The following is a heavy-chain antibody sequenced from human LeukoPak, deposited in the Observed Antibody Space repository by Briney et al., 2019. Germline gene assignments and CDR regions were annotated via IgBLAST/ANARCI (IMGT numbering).Heavy chain of an antibody. CDR3: ARDDSYSGDAFDI. V-gene: IGHV3-48*04. Sequence: GSLRLSCAASGFTLSSFNMNWVLQAPGKGLEWVSYISSGSDTIYYADSVKGRFTISGDNAKNSLYPQMNSLRAEDTAVYYCARDDSYSGDAFDIWGQGTMVTVSS. CDR2: ISSGSDTI. J-gene: IGHJ3*02. D-gene: IGHD1-26*01. CDR1: GFTLSSFN.